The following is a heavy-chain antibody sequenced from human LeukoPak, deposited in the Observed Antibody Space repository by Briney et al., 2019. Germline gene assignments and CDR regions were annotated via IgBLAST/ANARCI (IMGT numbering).Heavy chain of an antibody. J-gene: IGHJ4*02. CDR2: INKDGSRT. CDR3: ADFGSGY. V-gene: IGHV3-74*01. Sequence: GGSLRLSCAASGFTFSNSWMHWVRQAPGKGLVWVSRINKDGSRTWYADSVKGQFTISRDNAKNTLSLQMNSLRAEDTAVYYCADFGSGYWGQGTLVTVSS. CDR1: GFTFSNSW. D-gene: IGHD3-10*01.